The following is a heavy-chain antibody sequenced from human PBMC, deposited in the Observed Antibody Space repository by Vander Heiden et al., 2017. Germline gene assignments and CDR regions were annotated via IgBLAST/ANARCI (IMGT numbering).Heavy chain of an antibody. D-gene: IGHD6-6*01. CDR2: LKHGGST. J-gene: IGHJ4*02. CDR1: GGSFSGYS. V-gene: IGHV4-34*01. CDR3: ASGQGIAARTRHFDY. Sequence: QVQLQQWGAGLLKPSETLSLTCAVYGGSFSGYSLRWIRRPPGQGLEWIGELKHGGSTNYSPTIKGGVTIKVEMSKTKFTLKLSLETAANRAGYDCASGQGIAARTRHFDYWGQGTLVTVSS.